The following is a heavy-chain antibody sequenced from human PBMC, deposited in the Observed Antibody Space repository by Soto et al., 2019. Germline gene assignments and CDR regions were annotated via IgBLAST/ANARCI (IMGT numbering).Heavy chain of an antibody. J-gene: IGHJ6*02. CDR3: GKGRSYYYYYGVDV. V-gene: IGHV3-23*01. CDR1: GFIFSNYA. Sequence: GGSLRLSCAVSGFIFSNYAMTWVRQAPGKGLEWVSGISGSGGSTYYADSVKGRFTISRDNSKDTLYLQMNSLRAEDTAVYYCGKGRSYYYYYGVDVWGQGTTVTVSS. D-gene: IGHD1-26*01. CDR2: ISGSGGST.